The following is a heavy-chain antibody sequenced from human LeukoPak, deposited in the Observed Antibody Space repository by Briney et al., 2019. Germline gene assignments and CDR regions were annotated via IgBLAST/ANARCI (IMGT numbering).Heavy chain of an antibody. J-gene: IGHJ4*02. CDR2: VSAAGGSR. CDR1: GFTFRNYA. CDR3: AKSDPGYCAGGSCNLGIDY. Sequence: GGSLRLSCAASGFTFRNYAMTWVHQAPGKGLEWVSSVSAAGGSRWYADSVKGRFTISKDEYTNSLYLQMSGLRAEDTAVYYCAKSDPGYCAGGSCNLGIDYWGQGTLVTVSS. D-gene: IGHD2-15*01. V-gene: IGHV3-23*01.